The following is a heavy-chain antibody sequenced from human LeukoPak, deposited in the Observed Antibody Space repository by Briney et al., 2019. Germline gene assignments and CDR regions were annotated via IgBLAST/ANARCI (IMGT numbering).Heavy chain of an antibody. CDR1: GFTFSSYT. V-gene: IGHV3-21*01. Sequence: GGSLRLSCPPSGFTFSSYTMNWVSQAPGRGLEWVSSISSSSSYIYYADSVKGRFTIPRHNAKNSLYRKMNSVRTEDAAVFFCARDGNYYGSGRTFDYWGQGTLVTVSS. CDR3: ARDGNYYGSGRTFDY. D-gene: IGHD3-10*01. J-gene: IGHJ4*02. CDR2: ISSSSSYI.